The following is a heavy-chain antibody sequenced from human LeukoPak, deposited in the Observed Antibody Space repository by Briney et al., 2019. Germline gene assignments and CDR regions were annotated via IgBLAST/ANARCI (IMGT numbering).Heavy chain of an antibody. V-gene: IGHV3-53*01. CDR3: ARYDGGSGPFDY. CDR1: GFTVSSNY. Sequence: GGSLRLSCAVSGFTVSSNYMSWVRQAPGKGLEWVSVLYNGGNTYYADSVKGGFTVSRDNSKNTLYLQMNSLRAEDTAVYYCARYDGGSGPFDYWGQGTLVTVSS. D-gene: IGHD3-10*01. J-gene: IGHJ4*02. CDR2: LYNGGNT.